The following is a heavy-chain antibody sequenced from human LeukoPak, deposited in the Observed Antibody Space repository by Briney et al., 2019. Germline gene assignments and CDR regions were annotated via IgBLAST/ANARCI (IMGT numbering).Heavy chain of an antibody. Sequence: ASVKVSCKASVYTFTNYYMHWVRQAPGQGLEWMGIINPSGGSTSYAQKFQGRVIMTRDTSTSTVYMDLSSLRSEDTAVYYCARWGGVGLDVWGQGTTLIVSS. CDR1: VYTFTNYY. CDR2: INPSGGST. D-gene: IGHD2-8*01. CDR3: ARWGGVGLDV. J-gene: IGHJ6*02. V-gene: IGHV1-46*01.